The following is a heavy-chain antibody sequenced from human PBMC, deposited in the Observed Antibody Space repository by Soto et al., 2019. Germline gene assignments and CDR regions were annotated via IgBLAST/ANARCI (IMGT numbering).Heavy chain of an antibody. V-gene: IGHV5-51*01. D-gene: IGHD6-13*01. CDR3: ARQVASSSWYKYFDY. CDR2: IYPGDSDT. CDR1: GYSFTSYW. Sequence: PGESLKISCKGSGYSFTSYWIGWVRQMPGKGLEWMGIIYPGDSDTRYSPSFQGQVTISADKSISTAYLQWSSLKASDTAMYCCARQVASSSWYKYFDYWGQGTLVTVSS. J-gene: IGHJ4*02.